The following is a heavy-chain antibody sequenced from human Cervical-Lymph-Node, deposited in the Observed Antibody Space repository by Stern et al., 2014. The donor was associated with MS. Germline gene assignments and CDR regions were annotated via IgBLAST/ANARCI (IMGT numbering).Heavy chain of an antibody. D-gene: IGHD4-17*01. CDR2: ISDDGSDK. CDR3: ARGGAVTTSDYYLDY. CDR1: GFTFSYHA. J-gene: IGHJ4*02. Sequence: VQLVESGGGVVQPGRSLRLSCAASGFTFSYHAMHWVRQAPGKGLEWVALISDDGSDKNDADSGKGRFTISRDNSRNTLYLQMNSLRVDDTAVYYCARGGAVTTSDYYLDYWGQGILVTVSS. V-gene: IGHV3-30*01.